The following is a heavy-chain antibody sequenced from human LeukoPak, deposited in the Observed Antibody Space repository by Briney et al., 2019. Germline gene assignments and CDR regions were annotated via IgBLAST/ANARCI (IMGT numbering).Heavy chain of an antibody. CDR3: ARLVVPAATYNFDY. CDR2: IYYSGST. J-gene: IGHJ4*02. CDR1: GGSISSYY. Sequence: SETLSLTCTVSGGSISSYYWSWIRQPPGKGLEWIGYIYYSGSTNYNPSLKSRVTISVDTSKNQFSLKLSSVTAADTAVYYCARLVVPAATYNFDYWGQGTLVTVSS. D-gene: IGHD2-2*01. V-gene: IGHV4-59*08.